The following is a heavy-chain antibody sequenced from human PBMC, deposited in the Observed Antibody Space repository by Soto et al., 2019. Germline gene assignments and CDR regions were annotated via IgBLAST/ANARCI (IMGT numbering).Heavy chain of an antibody. D-gene: IGHD6-19*01. CDR1: GFTFSSYC. V-gene: IGHV3-7*01. Sequence: PVGSLRLSCAASGFTFSSYCMSWVRQAPGKGLEWVANIKQDGSEKYYVDSVKGRFTISRDNAKNSLYLQMDSLRAEDTAVYYCARDGRWIAVAGTEPYYFDYWGQGTLVTVS. J-gene: IGHJ4*02. CDR3: ARDGRWIAVAGTEPYYFDY. CDR2: IKQDGSEK.